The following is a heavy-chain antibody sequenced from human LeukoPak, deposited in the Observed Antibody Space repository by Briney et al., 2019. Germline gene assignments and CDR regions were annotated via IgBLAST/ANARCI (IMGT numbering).Heavy chain of an antibody. V-gene: IGHV4-59*05. D-gene: IGHD3-22*01. J-gene: IGHJ4*02. CDR1: GGSISSYY. CDR2: IYYSGST. Sequence: SETLSLTCTVSGGSISSYYWSWIRQPAGKGLEWIGRIYYSGSTYYNPSLKSRVTISVDTSKNQFSLKLSSVTAADTAVYYCARHGDYYDSSGPGGNFDYWGQGTLVTVSS. CDR3: ARHGDYYDSSGPGGNFDY.